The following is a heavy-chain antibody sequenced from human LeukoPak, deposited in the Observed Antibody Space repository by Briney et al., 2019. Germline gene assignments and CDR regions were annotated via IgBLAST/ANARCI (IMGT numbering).Heavy chain of an antibody. D-gene: IGHD1-1*01. CDR2: IYYSGST. Sequence: SETLSLTCTVSGGSISSSSYYWGWIRQPPGKGLEWIGSIYYSGSTFSTPSLKGRVTISVDTSKNQFSLKLSSVTAADTAVYYCARFREHLRRMRGHVEYYFDYWGQGTLVTVSS. J-gene: IGHJ4*02. CDR1: GGSISSSSYY. CDR3: ARFREHLRRMRGHVEYYFDY. V-gene: IGHV4-39*01.